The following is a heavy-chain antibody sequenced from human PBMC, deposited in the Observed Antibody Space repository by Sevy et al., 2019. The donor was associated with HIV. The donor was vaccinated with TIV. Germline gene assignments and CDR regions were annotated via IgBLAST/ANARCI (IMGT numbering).Heavy chain of an antibody. Sequence: GGSLRLSCEGSGYTFSNYWMHWVRQAPGKGLEWVSRVNGDGSSTAYAASVKGRFTISRDNAENTMSLKMNSLRAEDTGLYYCVAANSWEDYWGQGIQVTVSS. CDR1: GYTFSNYW. D-gene: IGHD6-13*01. CDR3: VAANSWEDY. CDR2: VNGDGSST. J-gene: IGHJ4*02. V-gene: IGHV3-74*01.